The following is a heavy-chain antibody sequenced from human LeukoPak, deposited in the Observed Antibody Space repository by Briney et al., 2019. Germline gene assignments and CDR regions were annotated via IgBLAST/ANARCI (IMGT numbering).Heavy chain of an antibody. CDR1: GFTFSSYG. V-gene: IGHV3-30*18. CDR3: AKDVKYSSGWAKYYYYGMDV. J-gene: IGHJ6*02. D-gene: IGHD6-19*01. CDR2: ISYDGSNK. Sequence: PGGSLRLSCAASGFTFSSYGMHWVRQAPGKGLEWVAVISYDGSNKYYADSVKGRFTTSRDNSKNALYLQMNSLRAEDTAVYYCAKDVKYSSGWAKYYYYGMDVWGQGTTVTVSS.